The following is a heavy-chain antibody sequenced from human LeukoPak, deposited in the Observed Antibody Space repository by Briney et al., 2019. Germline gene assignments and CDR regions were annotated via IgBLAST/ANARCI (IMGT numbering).Heavy chain of an antibody. Sequence: SGGSLRLSCAASGFTFSSYAMHWVRQAPGKGLEWVAVISYDGSNKYYADSVKGRFTISRDNSKNTLYLQMNSLRAEDTAVYYCAKMGPDIVVVPAAIKHRYFDYWGQGTLVTVSS. V-gene: IGHV3-30-3*02. J-gene: IGHJ4*02. CDR1: GFTFSSYA. CDR3: AKMGPDIVVVPAAIKHRYFDY. D-gene: IGHD2-2*02. CDR2: ISYDGSNK.